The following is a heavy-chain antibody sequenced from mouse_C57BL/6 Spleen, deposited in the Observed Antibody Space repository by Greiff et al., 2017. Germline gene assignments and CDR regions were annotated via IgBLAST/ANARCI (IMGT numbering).Heavy chain of an antibody. Sequence: VQLQQSDAELVKPGASVKISCKVSGYTFTDHTIHWMKQRPEQGLEWIGYIYPRDGSTKYNEKFKGKATLTADKSSSTAYMQLNSLTSEDSAVYFCARERVSYYGYDNYARDYWGQGTSVTVSS. D-gene: IGHD2-14*01. CDR1: GYTFTDHT. CDR2: IYPRDGST. V-gene: IGHV1-78*01. J-gene: IGHJ4*01. CDR3: ARERVSYYGYDNYARDY.